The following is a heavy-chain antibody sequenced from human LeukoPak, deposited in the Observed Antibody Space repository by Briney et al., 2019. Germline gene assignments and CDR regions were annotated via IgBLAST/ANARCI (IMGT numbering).Heavy chain of an antibody. Sequence: SETLSLTCTVSGGSISSSSYYWGWIRQPPGEGLEWIGSIYYSGSTYYNPSLKSRVTVSVDTSKNQFSLKLSSVTAADTAVYYCAWSRNYGAPFDYWGQGTLVTVSS. J-gene: IGHJ4*02. D-gene: IGHD4-17*01. CDR2: IYYSGST. V-gene: IGHV4-39*07. CDR1: GGSISSSSYY. CDR3: AWSRNYGAPFDY.